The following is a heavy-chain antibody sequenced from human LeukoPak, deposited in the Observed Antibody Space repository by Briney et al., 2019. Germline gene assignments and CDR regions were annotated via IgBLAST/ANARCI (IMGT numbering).Heavy chain of an antibody. CDR2: ISGSGGST. J-gene: IGHJ4*02. V-gene: IGHV3-23*01. CDR3: AKVNRIVVVPAATLDY. CDR1: GFTFSSYG. D-gene: IGHD2-2*01. Sequence: GGSLRLSCAASGFTFSSYGMSWVRQAPGKGLEWVSAISGSGGSTYYADSVKGRFTISRDNSKNTLYLQMNSLRAEDTAVYYCAKVNRIVVVPAATLDYWGQGTLVTVSS.